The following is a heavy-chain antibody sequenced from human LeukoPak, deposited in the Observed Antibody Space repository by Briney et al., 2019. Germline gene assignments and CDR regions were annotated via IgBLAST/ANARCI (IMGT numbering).Heavy chain of an antibody. CDR1: GFAFYSYT. Sequence: GGSLRLSCEASGFAFYSYTITWVRQAPGKGLEWVSSISSASSYIYYPDSVKGRFTISRDNAKSTLYLQMNSLRADDTGLYFCAREYVDDATNYFDPWGQGTLVTVSS. V-gene: IGHV3-21*01. CDR3: AREYVDDATNYFDP. D-gene: IGHD5-12*01. CDR2: ISSASSYI. J-gene: IGHJ5*02.